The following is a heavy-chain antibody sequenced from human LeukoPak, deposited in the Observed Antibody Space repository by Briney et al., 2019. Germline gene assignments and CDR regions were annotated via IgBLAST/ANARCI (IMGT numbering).Heavy chain of an antibody. J-gene: IGHJ3*02. CDR3: AREPDDYGAFDI. Sequence: ASVKVSCKASGGTFSCYAISWVRQAPGQGLEWMGRIIPILGIANYAQKFQGRVTITADKSTSTAYMELSSLRSEDTAVYYRAREPDDYGAFDIWGQGTMVTVSS. D-gene: IGHD4/OR15-4a*01. CDR2: IIPILGIA. V-gene: IGHV1-69*04. CDR1: GGTFSCYA.